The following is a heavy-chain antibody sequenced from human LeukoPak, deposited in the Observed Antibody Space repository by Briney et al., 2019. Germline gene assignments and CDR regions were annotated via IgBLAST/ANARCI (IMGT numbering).Heavy chain of an antibody. J-gene: IGHJ4*02. CDR3: ARDYYGSGSYFDY. D-gene: IGHD3-10*01. Sequence: SETLPLTCTVSGGSNSSYYWSWIRQPPGKGLEWIGYIYYSGSTNYNPSLKSRVTISVDTSKNQFSLKLSSVTAADTAVYYCARDYYGSGSYFDYWGQGTLVTVSS. CDR2: IYYSGST. V-gene: IGHV4-59*01. CDR1: GGSNSSYY.